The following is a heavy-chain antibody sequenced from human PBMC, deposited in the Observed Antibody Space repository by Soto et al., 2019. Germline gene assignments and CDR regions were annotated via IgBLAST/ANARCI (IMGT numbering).Heavy chain of an antibody. CDR2: IYYSGST. J-gene: IGHJ5*02. Sequence: SETLSLTCTVSGGSISSGGYYWSWICQHPGKGLEWIGYIYYSGSTYYNPSLKSRVTISVDTSKNQFSLKLSSVTAADTAVYYCARGSGSSWYENWFDPWGQGTLVTVSS. CDR1: GGSISSGGYY. D-gene: IGHD6-13*01. V-gene: IGHV4-31*03. CDR3: ARGSGSSWYENWFDP.